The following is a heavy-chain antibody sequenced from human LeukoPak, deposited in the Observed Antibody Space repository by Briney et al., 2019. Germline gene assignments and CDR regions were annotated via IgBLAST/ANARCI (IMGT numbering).Heavy chain of an antibody. CDR1: GFTFSSYE. D-gene: IGHD5-18*01. J-gene: IGHJ6*04. CDR2: ISSSGSTI. Sequence: PGRSLRLSCAASGFTFSSYEMNWVRQAPGKGLEWVSYISSSGSTIYYADSVKGRFTISRDNAKNSLYLQMNSLRAEDTAVYYCARVGIQLWLQDYYYGMDVWGKGTTVTVSS. CDR3: ARVGIQLWLQDYYYGMDV. V-gene: IGHV3-48*03.